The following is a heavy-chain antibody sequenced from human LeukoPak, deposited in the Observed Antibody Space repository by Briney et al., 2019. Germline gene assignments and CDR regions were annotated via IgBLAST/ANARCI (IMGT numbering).Heavy chain of an antibody. CDR2: IYPDDSDT. CDR1: GYRFSAYW. J-gene: IGHJ3*01. Sequence: GESLKISCKGFGYRFSAYWIAWVRHMPGKGLEWMGIIYPDDSDTRYSPSFQGQVTISADKSVSTAYLQWSSLKASDTAMYYCARPNITSYYDSRGYDAFDVWGQGTMVTVSS. CDR3: ARPNITSYYDSRGYDAFDV. D-gene: IGHD3-22*01. V-gene: IGHV5-51*01.